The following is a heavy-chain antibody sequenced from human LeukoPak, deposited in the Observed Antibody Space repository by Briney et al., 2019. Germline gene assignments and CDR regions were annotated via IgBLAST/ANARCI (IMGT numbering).Heavy chain of an antibody. J-gene: IGHJ3*02. CDR1: GYTFTSYA. D-gene: IGHD5-24*01. Sequence: ASVKVSCKASGYTFTSYAMNWVRQAPGQGLEWMGWINTNTGNPTYAQGFTGRFVFSLDTSVSTAYLQISSLKAEDTAVYYCARDPVEMATIEAFDIWGQGTMVTVSS. CDR2: INTNTGNP. CDR3: ARDPVEMATIEAFDI. V-gene: IGHV7-4-1*02.